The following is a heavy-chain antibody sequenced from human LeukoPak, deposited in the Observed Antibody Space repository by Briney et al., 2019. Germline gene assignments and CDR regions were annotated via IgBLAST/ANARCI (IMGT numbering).Heavy chain of an antibody. D-gene: IGHD2-2*03. CDR3: ARDSDWILFDY. V-gene: IGHV3-74*03. CDR1: GFTFNTYW. CDR2: VNREGTTT. Sequence: PGGSLRLSCAASGFTFNTYWMHWVRQAPGKGLVWVARVNREGTTTAYADSVKGRFIISRDNSKNTLYLQMNNLGAEDTAVYYCARDSDWILFDYWGQGTPVTVSS. J-gene: IGHJ4*02.